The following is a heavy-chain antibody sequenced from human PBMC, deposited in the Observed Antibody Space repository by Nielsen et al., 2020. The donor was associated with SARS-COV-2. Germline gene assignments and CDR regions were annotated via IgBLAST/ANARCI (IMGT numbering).Heavy chain of an antibody. CDR1: GFTFDDYA. Sequence: GGSLRLSCAASGFTFDDYAMHWVRQAPGKGLEWVSGISWNSGSIGYADSVKGRFTTSRDNAKNSLYLQMNSLRAEDTALYYCAKVADGDSPLDYWGQGTLVTVSS. D-gene: IGHD4-17*01. V-gene: IGHV3-9*01. CDR2: ISWNSGSI. CDR3: AKVADGDSPLDY. J-gene: IGHJ4*02.